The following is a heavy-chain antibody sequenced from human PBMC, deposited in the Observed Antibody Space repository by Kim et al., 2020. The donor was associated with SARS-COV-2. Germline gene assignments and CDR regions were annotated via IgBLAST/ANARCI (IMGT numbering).Heavy chain of an antibody. Sequence: SETLSLTCTVSGGSISSSNYYWGWIRQPPGKGLVWIGSINYSGSTYYKPSLKSRVTISADTSKHQFSLKLSSVTAADTAVYYCAKQRGYSYERGWFDLWGQGTLVTVSS. V-gene: IGHV4-39*01. CDR3: AKQRGYSYERGWFDL. D-gene: IGHD5-18*01. CDR2: INYSGST. J-gene: IGHJ5*02. CDR1: GGSISSSNYY.